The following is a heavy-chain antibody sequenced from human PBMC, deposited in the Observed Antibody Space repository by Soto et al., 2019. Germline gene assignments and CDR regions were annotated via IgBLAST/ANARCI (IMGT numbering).Heavy chain of an antibody. Sequence: ASVKVSCKASGYTFTSYDINWVRQATGQGLEWMGWMNPNSGITGYAQKFQGRVTMTRNTSISTAYMELSSLRSEDTAVYYCASQGVPAAMNAFDIWGQGTMVTVSS. V-gene: IGHV1-8*01. CDR1: GYTFTSYD. CDR2: MNPNSGIT. J-gene: IGHJ3*02. D-gene: IGHD2-2*01. CDR3: ASQGVPAAMNAFDI.